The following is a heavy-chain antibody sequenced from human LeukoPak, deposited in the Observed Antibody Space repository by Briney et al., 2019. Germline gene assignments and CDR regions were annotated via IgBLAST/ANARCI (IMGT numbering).Heavy chain of an antibody. D-gene: IGHD3-3*01. J-gene: IGHJ6*02. CDR3: ARGLLEWLFTGLYYYYGMDV. CDR1: GFTFGSYE. V-gene: IGHV3-48*03. Sequence: GGSLRLSCAASGFTFGSYEMSWVRQAPGKGLEWVSYISSSGSTIYYADSVKGRFTISRDDAKNSLYLQMNSLRAEDTAVYYCARGLLEWLFTGLYYYYGMDVWGQGTTVTASS. CDR2: ISSSGSTI.